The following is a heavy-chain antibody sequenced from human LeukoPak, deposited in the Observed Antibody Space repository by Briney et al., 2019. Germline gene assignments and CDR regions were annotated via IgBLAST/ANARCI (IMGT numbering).Heavy chain of an antibody. V-gene: IGHV3-30*01. CDR3: ARGGIPTGPYYYFYYMDV. CDR2: ISYDGNNK. Sequence: GGSLRLSCAASGFTFSRNVMHWVRQAPGKGLEWVALISYDGNNKFYADSVKGRFTISRDNSRNTLYLQMNSLRGEDAAVYSCARGGIPTGPYYYFYYMDVWGKGTAVTVSS. D-gene: IGHD3-10*01. CDR1: GFTFSRNV. J-gene: IGHJ6*03.